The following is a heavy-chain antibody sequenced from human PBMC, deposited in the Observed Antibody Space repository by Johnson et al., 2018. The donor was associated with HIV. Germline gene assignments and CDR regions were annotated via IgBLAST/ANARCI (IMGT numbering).Heavy chain of an antibody. V-gene: IGHV3-23*04. CDR2: ISGSGGSP. J-gene: IGHJ3*02. CDR1: GFTFSSYA. CDR3: AKDPGWFGEPGDAFDI. Sequence: VQLVESGGGLVQPGGSLRLSCAASGFTFSSYAMSWVRQAPGKGLEWVSAISGSGGSPYYADSVTGRFTISRDNSKNTLYLQMNSLRAEDTAVYYCAKDPGWFGEPGDAFDIWGQGTMVTVSS. D-gene: IGHD3-10*01.